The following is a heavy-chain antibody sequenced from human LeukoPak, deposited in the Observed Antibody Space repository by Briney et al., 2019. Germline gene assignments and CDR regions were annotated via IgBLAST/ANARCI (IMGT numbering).Heavy chain of an antibody. CDR3: ASMSSDGSAERGYYYYYMDV. CDR1: GGTFSSYA. CDR2: IIPIFGTA. V-gene: IGHV1-69*05. Sequence: SVKVSCKASGGTFSSYAISWVRQAPGQGLEWMGGIIPIFGTANYAQKFQGRVTITTDESMSTAYMELSSLRSEDTAVYYCASMSSDGSAERGYYYYYMDVWGKGTTVTVSS. D-gene: IGHD3-10*01. J-gene: IGHJ6*03.